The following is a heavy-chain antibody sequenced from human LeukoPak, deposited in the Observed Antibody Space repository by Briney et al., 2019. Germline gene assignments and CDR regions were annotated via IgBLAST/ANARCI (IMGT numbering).Heavy chain of an antibody. V-gene: IGHV4-34*01. J-gene: IGHJ4*02. CDR1: AGSFSGYY. CDR3: ASRSYSNYNQDFDY. CDR2: IDHTGST. Sequence: TSETLSLTCAVNAGSFSGYYWIWIRQPPGMGLEWIGEIDHTGSTNYNPSLKSRVTISAEASRNQFSLRLNSVTAADTAVYYCASRSYSNYNQDFDYWGQGTLVTVSS. D-gene: IGHD4-11*01.